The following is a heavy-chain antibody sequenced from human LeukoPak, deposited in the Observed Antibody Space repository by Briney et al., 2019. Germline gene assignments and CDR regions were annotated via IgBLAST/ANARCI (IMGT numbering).Heavy chain of an antibody. CDR1: GFIFDDYA. Sequence: GGSLRLSCAASGFIFDDYAMHWVRQVPGKGLEWVSLISGDGGETYYADSVKGRFTISRDNAKNSLYLQMNSLRAEDTALYYCARDLRVVITGSFDSWGQGTLVTVSS. J-gene: IGHJ4*02. V-gene: IGHV3-43*02. CDR3: ARDLRVVITGSFDS. CDR2: ISGDGGET. D-gene: IGHD3-22*01.